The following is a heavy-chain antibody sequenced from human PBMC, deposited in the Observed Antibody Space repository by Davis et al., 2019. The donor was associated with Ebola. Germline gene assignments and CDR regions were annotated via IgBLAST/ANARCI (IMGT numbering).Heavy chain of an antibody. CDR1: GGSISSYY. CDR2: IYYSGST. D-gene: IGHD6-13*01. J-gene: IGHJ4*02. Sequence: MPGGSLRLSCTVSGGSISSYYWSWIRQPPGKGLEWIGYIYYSGSTNYNPSLKSRVTISVDTSKNQFSLKLSSVTAADTAVYYCSRLYYFDYWGQGTLVTVSS. V-gene: IGHV4-59*08. CDR3: SRLYYFDY.